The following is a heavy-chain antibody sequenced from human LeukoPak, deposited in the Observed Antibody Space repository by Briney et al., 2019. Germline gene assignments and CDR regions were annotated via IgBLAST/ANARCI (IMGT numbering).Heavy chain of an antibody. D-gene: IGHD2-21*01. CDR3: ATISSGDHYYYYMDV. J-gene: IGHJ6*03. CDR1: VYTFTYYY. V-gene: IGHV1-69-2*01. CDR2: VDPEDGET. Sequence: ATVKISFTASVYTFTYYYMHWVKQAPGKGLEGMGRVDPEDGETIYAQNFRGRVTITSDTSTDTAYMELSSLRSEDTAVYYCATISSGDHYYYYMDVWGKGTTVTVSS.